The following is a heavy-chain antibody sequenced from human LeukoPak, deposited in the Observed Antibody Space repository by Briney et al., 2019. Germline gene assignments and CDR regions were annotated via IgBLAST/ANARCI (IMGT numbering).Heavy chain of an antibody. Sequence: PSETLSLTCTVSGGSISSSSYYWGWIRQPPGKGLEWIGSIYYSGSTYYNPSLKSRVTISVDTSKNQFSLKLSSVTAADTAVYYCARVNYDILTGYPPLFDYWGQGTLVTVSS. J-gene: IGHJ4*02. CDR1: GGSISSSSYY. CDR3: ARVNYDILTGYPPLFDY. V-gene: IGHV4-39*07. D-gene: IGHD3-9*01. CDR2: IYYSGST.